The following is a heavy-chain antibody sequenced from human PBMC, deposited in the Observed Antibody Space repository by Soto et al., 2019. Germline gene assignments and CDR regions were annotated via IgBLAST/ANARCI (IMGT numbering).Heavy chain of an antibody. CDR3: AREKRREYSSRNAYDY. V-gene: IGHV1-18*01. CDR1: GYTFTSYG. Sequence: ASVKVSCKASGYTFTSYGISWVRQAPGQGLEWMGWISAYNGNTNYAQKLQGRVTMTTDTSTSTAYMELRSLRSDDTAMYYCAREKRREYSSRNAYDYWGQGTLVTVSS. J-gene: IGHJ4*02. CDR2: ISAYNGNT. D-gene: IGHD6-6*01.